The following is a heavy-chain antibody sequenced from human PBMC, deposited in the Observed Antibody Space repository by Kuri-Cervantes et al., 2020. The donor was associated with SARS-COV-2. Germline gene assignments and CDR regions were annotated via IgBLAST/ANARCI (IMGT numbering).Heavy chain of an antibody. CDR2: VYSSGST. Sequence: GSLRLSCTVSGGSINSYYWSWIRQPPGKGLEWIGYVYSSGSTNYSPSLKSRVTMSVDTSKNQFSLKLTSVTAADTAVYYCTRAGYDNSGYYYSFDFWGQGTLVTVSS. D-gene: IGHD3-22*01. CDR3: TRAGYDNSGYYYSFDF. J-gene: IGHJ4*02. CDR1: GGSINSYY. V-gene: IGHV4-59*01.